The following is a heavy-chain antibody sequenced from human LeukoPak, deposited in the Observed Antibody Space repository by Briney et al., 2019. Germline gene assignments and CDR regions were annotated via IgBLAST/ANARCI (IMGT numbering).Heavy chain of an antibody. CDR3: ARALAPGTSLDNWFDP. D-gene: IGHD6-13*01. V-gene: IGHV3-74*01. J-gene: IGHJ5*02. Sequence: GGSLRLSCGASGFTFNSYYMRWVRQTPGKGLVWVSRINGDGSSTSYADSVKGRFTISRDNAKSTLYLQMNSLRAEDTAVYYCARALAPGTSLDNWFDPWGQGTLVTVSS. CDR2: INGDGSST. CDR1: GFTFNSYY.